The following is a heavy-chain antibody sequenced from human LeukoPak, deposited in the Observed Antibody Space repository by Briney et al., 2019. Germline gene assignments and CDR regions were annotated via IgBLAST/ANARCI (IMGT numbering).Heavy chain of an antibody. CDR3: AKDSVDFWSGYYTLGFDY. D-gene: IGHD3-3*01. J-gene: IGHJ4*02. CDR2: ISYDGSNK. V-gene: IGHV3-30*18. Sequence: GGSQRLSCAASGFTFSSYGMHWVRQAPGKGLEWVAVISYDGSNKYYADSVKGRFTISRDNSKNTLYLQMNSLRAEDTAVYYCAKDSVDFWSGYYTLGFDYWGQGTLVTVSS. CDR1: GFTFSSYG.